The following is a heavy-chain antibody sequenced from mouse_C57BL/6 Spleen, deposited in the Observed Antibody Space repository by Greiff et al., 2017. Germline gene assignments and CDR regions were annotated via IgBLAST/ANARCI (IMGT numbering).Heavy chain of an antibody. CDR3: ARVYYGYDEDFDY. Sequence: EVMLVESGGGLVKPGGSLKLSCAASGFTFSDYGMHWVRQAPEKGLEWVAYISSGSSTIYYADTVKGRFTISRDNATNTLFLQMTSLRSEDTAMYYCARVYYGYDEDFDYWGQGTTLTVSS. CDR2: ISSGSSTI. D-gene: IGHD2-2*01. CDR1: GFTFSDYG. V-gene: IGHV5-17*01. J-gene: IGHJ2*01.